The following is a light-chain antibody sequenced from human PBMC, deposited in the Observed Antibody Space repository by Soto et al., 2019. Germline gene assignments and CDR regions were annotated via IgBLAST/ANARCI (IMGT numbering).Light chain of an antibody. CDR1: SSDIGRYDY. Sequence: QSVLTQPASVSGSPGQSITVSCTGTSSDIGRYDYVSWYQQHPGKVPKLLIYDVTNRPSGVSNRFSGSKSGNTASLTFFGLQAEDEADFYCPSFTPAYPHGFGTGTKVTVL. V-gene: IGLV2-14*03. J-gene: IGLJ1*01. CDR2: DVT. CDR3: PSFTPAYPHG.